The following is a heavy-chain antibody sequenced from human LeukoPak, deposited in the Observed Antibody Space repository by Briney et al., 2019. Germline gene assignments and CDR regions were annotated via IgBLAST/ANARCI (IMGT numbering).Heavy chain of an antibody. J-gene: IGHJ4*02. V-gene: IGHV3-23*01. D-gene: IGHD2-2*01. CDR2: ISGSGGST. CDR1: GFTFSSYA. CDR3: AKDRRDIVVVPAAMEDY. Sequence: QPGGSLRLSCAASGFTFSSYAMSWVRQAPGKGLEWVSAISGSGGSTYYADSVKGRFTISRDNSKNTLYLQMNSLRAEDTAVYYCAKDRRDIVVVPAAMEDYWGQGTLVTVSS.